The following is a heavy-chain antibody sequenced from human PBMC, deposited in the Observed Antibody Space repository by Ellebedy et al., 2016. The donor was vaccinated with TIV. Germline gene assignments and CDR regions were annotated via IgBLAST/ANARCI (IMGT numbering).Heavy chain of an antibody. D-gene: IGHD3-22*01. CDR1: GFTFDDYA. CDR3: AKDMRSSDSNTPVADY. Sequence: SLKISXAASGFTFDDYAMHWVRQAPGKGLEWVSGISWNSGNIDYADSVRGRFTISRDNAKNSLYLQMNSLRAEDTALYYCAKDMRSSDSNTPVADYWGQGALVTVSS. J-gene: IGHJ4*02. CDR2: ISWNSGNI. V-gene: IGHV3-9*01.